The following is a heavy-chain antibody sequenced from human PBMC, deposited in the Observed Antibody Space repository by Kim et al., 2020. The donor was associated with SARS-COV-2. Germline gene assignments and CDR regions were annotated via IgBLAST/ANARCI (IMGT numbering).Heavy chain of an antibody. CDR3: ARDQVSVLDI. J-gene: IGHJ3*02. D-gene: IGHD2-8*01. CDR1: GYTFSSYV. V-gene: IGHV1-3*01. CDR2: ANAGNGYT. Sequence: ASVKVSCKASGYTFSSYVMQWLRQAPGQRLEWVGWANAGNGYTRYSQKFQGRVTITGDTSANTAYMELSSLRSEDTAIYYCARDQVSVLDIWVQGTMVTVSS.